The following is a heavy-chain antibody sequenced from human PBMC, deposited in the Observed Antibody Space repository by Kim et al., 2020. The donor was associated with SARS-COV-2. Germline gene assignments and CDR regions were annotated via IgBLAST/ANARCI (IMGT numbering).Heavy chain of an antibody. V-gene: IGHV3-7*04. CDR2: K. J-gene: IGHJ4*02. CDR3: ARLGSSSWNFDY. Sequence: KCYVDAVKGPFTISRDNAKNSLYLQMNSLRAEDTAVYYCARLGSSSWNFDYWGQGTLVTVSS. D-gene: IGHD6-13*01.